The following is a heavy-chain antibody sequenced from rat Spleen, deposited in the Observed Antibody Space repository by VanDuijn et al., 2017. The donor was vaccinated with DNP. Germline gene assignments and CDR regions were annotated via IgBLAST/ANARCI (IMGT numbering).Heavy chain of an antibody. Sequence: EVQLVETGGGSVQPGRSLKLSCVASGFTFSGYWMFWIRQAPGKGLEWVASINPDGGTTHYSDSVRGRFTISRDNAENNVYLQMKSLRSEDTATYYCAKDIKWYAMDAWGQGTSVSVSS. V-gene: IGHV5-58*01. CDR1: GFTFSGYW. CDR3: AKDIKWYAMDA. J-gene: IGHJ4*01. CDR2: INPDGGTT. D-gene: IGHD1-1*01.